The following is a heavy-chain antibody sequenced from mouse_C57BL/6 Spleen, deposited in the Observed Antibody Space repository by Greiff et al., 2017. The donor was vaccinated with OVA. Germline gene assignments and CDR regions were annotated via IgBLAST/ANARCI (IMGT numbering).Heavy chain of an antibody. CDR2: ISSGSSTI. D-gene: IGHD1-1*01. V-gene: IGHV5-17*01. CDR1: GFTFSDYG. J-gene: IGHJ2*01. CDR3: ARLHYGSSSVFDY. Sequence: EVNVVESGGGLVKPGGSLKLSCAASGFTFSDYGMHWVRQAPEKGLEWVAYISSGSSTIYYADTVKGRFTISRDNAKNTLFLQMTSLRSEDTAMYYCARLHYGSSSVFDYWGQGTTLTVSS.